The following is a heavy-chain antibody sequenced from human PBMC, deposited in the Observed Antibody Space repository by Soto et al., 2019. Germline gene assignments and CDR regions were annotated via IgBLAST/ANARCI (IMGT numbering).Heavy chain of an antibody. CDR2: ISYDGSNK. J-gene: IGHJ4*02. Sequence: QVQLVESGGGVVQPGRSLRLSCAASGFTFSSYAMHWVRQAPGKGLEWVAVISYDGSNKYYADSVKGRFTISRDHSKNPQYLQVHSMRAEDTAVYYCARDRRGGWYYYGYWGQGTLVTVSS. CDR1: GFTFSSYA. D-gene: IGHD6-19*01. CDR3: ARDRRGGWYYYGY. V-gene: IGHV3-30-3*01.